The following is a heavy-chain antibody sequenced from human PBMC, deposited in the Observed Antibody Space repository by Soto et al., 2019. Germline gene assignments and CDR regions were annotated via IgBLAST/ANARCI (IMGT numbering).Heavy chain of an antibody. CDR3: AKGPRFGVVIHLNY. D-gene: IGHD3-3*01. CDR1: GFTCRSYA. J-gene: IGHJ4*02. Sequence: TGGSLRLSCAASGFTCRSYAMSWVRQAPGKGLEWVSAISGSGGSTYYADSVKGRFTISRDNSKNTLYLQMNSLRAEDTAVYYCAKGPRFGVVIHLNYWGQGTLVTVSS. CDR2: ISGSGGST. V-gene: IGHV3-23*01.